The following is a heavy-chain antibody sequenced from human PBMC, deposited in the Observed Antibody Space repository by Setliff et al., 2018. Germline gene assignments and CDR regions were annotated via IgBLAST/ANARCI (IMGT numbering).Heavy chain of an antibody. V-gene: IGHV4-34*01. CDR3: ARRYNFWSGYFDY. J-gene: IGHJ4*02. D-gene: IGHD3-3*01. Sequence: SETLSLTCAVYGGSFSGYYWSWIRQPPGKGLEWIGEINHSGSTNYNPSLKSRVTISVDTSKNQFSLKLSSVTAADTAVYYYARRYNFWSGYFDYWGQGTLVTVSS. CDR1: GGSFSGYY. CDR2: INHSGST.